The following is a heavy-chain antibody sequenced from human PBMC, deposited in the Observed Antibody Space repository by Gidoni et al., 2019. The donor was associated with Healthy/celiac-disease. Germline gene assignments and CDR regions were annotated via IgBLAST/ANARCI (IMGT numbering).Heavy chain of an antibody. D-gene: IGHD3-9*01. CDR1: GGTFSSYA. CDR3: VSGVSPPRYFDWSPIGYYFDY. Sequence: QVQLVQSGAEVKKPGSSVKVSCKASGGTFSSYAISWVRQAPGQGLEWMGGIIPIFGTANYAQKFQGRVTITADESTSTAYMELSSLRSEDTAVYYCVSGVSPPRYFDWSPIGYYFDYWGQGTLVTVSS. V-gene: IGHV1-69*01. J-gene: IGHJ4*02. CDR2: IIPIFGTA.